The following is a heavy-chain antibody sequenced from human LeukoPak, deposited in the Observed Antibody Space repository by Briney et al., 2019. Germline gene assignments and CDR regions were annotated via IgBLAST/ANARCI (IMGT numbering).Heavy chain of an antibody. CDR1: GYTFRRND. Sequence: GGSLRLSCAASGYTFRRNDMHWVRQAPGKGLEWVEVIWYDGSKKYYGDSVRGRFTISRDNAKNTLYLQMNSLTSEDTAVYFCARAADTSGYYPAYWGQGTLVTVSS. CDR3: ARAADTSGYYPAY. J-gene: IGHJ4*02. V-gene: IGHV3-33*01. CDR2: IWYDGSKK. D-gene: IGHD3-22*01.